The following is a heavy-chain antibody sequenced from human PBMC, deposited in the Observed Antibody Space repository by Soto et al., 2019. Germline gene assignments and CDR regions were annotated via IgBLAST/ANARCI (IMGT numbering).Heavy chain of an antibody. V-gene: IGHV4-39*01. Sequence: SETLSLTCTVSGGSISSSRCHWGWIRQPPGKGLEWIASIKYSGTTFYNPSLKSRVTLSVDTSKNQFALKLSSVTAAETAVYYCARLGGYCTTSCYGYYAMDVWGQGTTVT. D-gene: IGHD2-8*01. CDR1: GGSISSSRCH. J-gene: IGHJ6*02. CDR3: ARLGGYCTTSCYGYYAMDV. CDR2: IKYSGTT.